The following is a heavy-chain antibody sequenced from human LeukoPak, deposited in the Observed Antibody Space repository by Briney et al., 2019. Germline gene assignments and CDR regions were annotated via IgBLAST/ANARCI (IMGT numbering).Heavy chain of an antibody. D-gene: IGHD1-26*01. CDR1: GFTFSSYT. CDR2: ITSSSSYI. V-gene: IGHV3-21*01. CDR3: ASGGLVGAKNLDY. Sequence: GGSLRLSCTASGFTFSSYTMNSVRQAPGKGLEWVSSITSSSSYIYYADSVKGRFTISRDNAKNSLYLQMNSLRAEDTAVYYCASGGLVGAKNLDYWGQGTLVTVSS. J-gene: IGHJ4*02.